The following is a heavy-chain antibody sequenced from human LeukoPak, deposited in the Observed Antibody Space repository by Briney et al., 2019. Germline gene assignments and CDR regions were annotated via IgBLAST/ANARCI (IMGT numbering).Heavy chain of an antibody. D-gene: IGHD3-10*01. CDR3: AIPPLSGTGSSRPLAGMDV. V-gene: IGHV3-48*04. CDR2: ISHTGSTM. Sequence: GGSLRLSCAASGFSFSSYSMNWVRQAPGKGLEWVSYISHTGSTMSYADSVKGRFTISRDNARNSLYLQMNSLGAEDTAVYYCAIPPLSGTGSSRPLAGMDVWGQGTTVTVSS. CDR1: GFSFSSYS. J-gene: IGHJ6*02.